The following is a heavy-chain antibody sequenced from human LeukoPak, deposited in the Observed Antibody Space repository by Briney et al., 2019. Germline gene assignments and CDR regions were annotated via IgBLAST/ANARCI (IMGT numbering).Heavy chain of an antibody. CDR3: ARSLGGSGNYYNWLDP. CDR1: GLTFSSYW. Sequence: GGSLRLSCVASGLTFSSYWMHWVRQDPRKGLVWVSRINGDGRNINYADSVRGRFTISRDNAKNTLYLQMNTLRVEDTAVYYCARSLGGSGNYYNWLDPWGQGTLVTVSS. D-gene: IGHD3-10*01. J-gene: IGHJ5*02. CDR2: INGDGRNI. V-gene: IGHV3-74*01.